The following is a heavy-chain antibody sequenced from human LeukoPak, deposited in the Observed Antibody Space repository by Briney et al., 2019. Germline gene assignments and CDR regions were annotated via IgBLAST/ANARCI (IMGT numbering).Heavy chain of an antibody. CDR3: ATTPTQYYFDY. Sequence: GASVKVTCKASGGTFSSYAISWVRQAPGQGLEWMGRIIPIFGTANYAQKFQGRVTITADESTSTAYMELSSLRSEDTAVYYCATTPTQYYFDYWGQGTLVTVSS. CDR1: GGTFSSYA. D-gene: IGHD2-15*01. J-gene: IGHJ4*02. CDR2: IIPIFGTA. V-gene: IGHV1-69*13.